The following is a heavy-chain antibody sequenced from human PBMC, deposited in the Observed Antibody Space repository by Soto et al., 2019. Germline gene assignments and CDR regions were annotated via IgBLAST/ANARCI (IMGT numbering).Heavy chain of an antibody. CDR1: GGTFSSYT. J-gene: IGHJ3*02. D-gene: IGHD3-22*01. CDR2: IIPILGIA. V-gene: IGHV1-69*02. CDR3: AITYYYDSSERAFDI. Sequence: QVQLVQSGAEVKKPGSSVKVSCKASGGTFSSYTISWVRQAPGQGLEWMGRIIPILGIANYAQKFQGRVTSTADKSTSQAYMELSSLRSEDTAVYYCAITYYYDSSERAFDIWGQGTMVTVSS.